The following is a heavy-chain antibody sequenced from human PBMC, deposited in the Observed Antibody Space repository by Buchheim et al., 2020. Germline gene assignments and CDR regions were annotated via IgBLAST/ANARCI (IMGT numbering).Heavy chain of an antibody. CDR3: ARAVYINLDY. CDR1: GFSFSSYW. Sequence: EVQLVESGGGLVQPGGSLRLSCVASGFSFSSYWMYWVRQVPGKGLVWVSQLSSDGSTTNYADSVKGRFTISRDNAKNTLYLQMNSLRAEDTAVYYCARAVYINLDYWGQGTL. V-gene: IGHV3-74*01. D-gene: IGHD5/OR15-5a*01. J-gene: IGHJ4*02. CDR2: LSSDGSTT.